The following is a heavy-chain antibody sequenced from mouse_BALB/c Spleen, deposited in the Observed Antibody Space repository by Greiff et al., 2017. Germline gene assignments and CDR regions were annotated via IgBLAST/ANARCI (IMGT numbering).Heavy chain of an antibody. Sequence: VQLKESGPGLVKPSQSLSLTCTVTGYSITSDYAWNWIRQFPGNKLEWMGYISYSGSTSYNPSLKSRISITRDTSKNQFFLQLNSVTTEDTATYDCARGGYYGSSPFDYWGQGTTLTVSS. J-gene: IGHJ2*01. V-gene: IGHV3-2*02. CDR3: ARGGYYGSSPFDY. CDR2: ISYSGST. D-gene: IGHD1-1*01. CDR1: GYSITSDYA.